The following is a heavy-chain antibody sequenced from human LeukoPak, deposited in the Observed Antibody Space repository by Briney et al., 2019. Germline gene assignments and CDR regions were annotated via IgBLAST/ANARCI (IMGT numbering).Heavy chain of an antibody. CDR3: ARDITYCSSTSCLAGGHFDY. Sequence: GGSLRLSCAASGFTFSDYYMSWIRQAPGKGLEWVSYISSGSTIYYADSVKDRFTFSRDNAKNSLYLQMDSLRAGDTAVYYCARDITYCSSTSCLAGGHFDYWGQGTLVTVSS. CDR1: GFTFSDYY. D-gene: IGHD2-2*01. J-gene: IGHJ4*02. V-gene: IGHV3-11*01. CDR2: ISSGSTI.